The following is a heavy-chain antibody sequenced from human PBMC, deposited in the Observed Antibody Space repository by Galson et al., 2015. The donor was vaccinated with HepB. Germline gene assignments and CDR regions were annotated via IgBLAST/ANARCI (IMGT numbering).Heavy chain of an antibody. CDR3: THVLTASGGKYHYAMDV. CDR1: GFSIDTYGVG. Sequence: PALVKPTQTLTLTCAFSGFSIDTYGVGVGWIRPPPGKALEWLALVYWDDDRRYSASLDSRLTIRKDASKNQVVLRMTNMDPVDTGTYYCTHVLTASGGKYHYAMDVWGQGTTVTVS. V-gene: IGHV2-5*02. D-gene: IGHD2-2*01. J-gene: IGHJ6*02. CDR2: VYWDDDR.